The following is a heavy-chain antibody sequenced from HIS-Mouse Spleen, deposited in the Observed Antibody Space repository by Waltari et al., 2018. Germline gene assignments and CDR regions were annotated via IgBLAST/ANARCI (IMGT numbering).Heavy chain of an antibody. CDR2: IYYSGST. J-gene: IGHJ2*01. CDR3: AREIPYSSSWYDWYFDL. Sequence: QLQLQESGPGLVKPSETLSLTCTVSGGSISRSSYYCGWIRQPPGKGREWIGSIYYSGSTYYNPSLKSRVTISVDTSKNQFSLKLSSVTAADTAVYYCAREIPYSSSWYDWYFDLWGRGTLVTVSS. D-gene: IGHD6-13*01. V-gene: IGHV4-39*07. CDR1: GGSISRSSYY.